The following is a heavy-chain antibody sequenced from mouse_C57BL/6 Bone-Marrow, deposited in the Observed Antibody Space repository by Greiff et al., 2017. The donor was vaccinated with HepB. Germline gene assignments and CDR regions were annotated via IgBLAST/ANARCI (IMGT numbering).Heavy chain of an antibody. CDR1: GYTFTDYY. Sequence: EVQLQQSGPELAKPGASVKISCKASGYTFTDYYMNWVKQSHGKSLEWIGDINPNNGGTSYNQKFKGKATLTVDKSSSTAYMVLRSLTSEDSAVYYCARWSNEDGAMDYWGQGTSVTVSS. CDR3: ARWSNEDGAMDY. J-gene: IGHJ4*01. CDR2: INPNNGGT. V-gene: IGHV1-26*01. D-gene: IGHD2-5*01.